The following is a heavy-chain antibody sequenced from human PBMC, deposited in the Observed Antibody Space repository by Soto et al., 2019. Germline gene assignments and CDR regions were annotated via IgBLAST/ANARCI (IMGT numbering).Heavy chain of an antibody. Sequence: SETLSLTCAVSGGSISSGGYSWSWIRQPPGKGLEWIGYIYHSGSTYYNPSLKSRVAISLDTSKSQFSLKVTSVTATDTAVYYCARQRFGPLHGLVDVWGQGTTVTVSS. D-gene: IGHD3-10*01. CDR3: ARQRFGPLHGLVDV. V-gene: IGHV4-30-2*01. CDR2: IYHSGST. J-gene: IGHJ6*02. CDR1: GGSISSGGYS.